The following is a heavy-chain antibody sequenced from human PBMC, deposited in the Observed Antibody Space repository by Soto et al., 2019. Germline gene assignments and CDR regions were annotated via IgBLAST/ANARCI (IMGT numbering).Heavy chain of an antibody. D-gene: IGHD3-10*01. CDR2: FYSDGNT. Sequence: EVQLVETGGGLIQPGGSLRLSCAASGFTVSRNYMSWVRQAPGKGLEWVSVFYSDGNTYYADSVKGRFTISRDSSKNTLSLQMISLGAEDTAVYYCARGGSGRGSYHYYAMDVWGQGTTVTVSS. CDR3: ARGGSGRGSYHYYAMDV. J-gene: IGHJ6*02. V-gene: IGHV3-53*02. CDR1: GFTVSRNY.